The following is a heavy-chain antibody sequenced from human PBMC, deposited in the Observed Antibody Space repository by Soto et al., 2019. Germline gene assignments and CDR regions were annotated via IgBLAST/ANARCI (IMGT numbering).Heavy chain of an antibody. Sequence: SETLSLTCTVSGSSVTNSAYYWGWIRQPPGKGLEWIGSMIYSGRIDYNPSLKTRVTISIDTSKNQFSLKLTSVTAADTAVYYCAAEGYNYNGMDVWSQGTTVTVSS. CDR1: GSSVTNSAYY. D-gene: IGHD1-20*01. CDR2: MIYSGRI. V-gene: IGHV4-39*02. CDR3: AAEGYNYNGMDV. J-gene: IGHJ6*02.